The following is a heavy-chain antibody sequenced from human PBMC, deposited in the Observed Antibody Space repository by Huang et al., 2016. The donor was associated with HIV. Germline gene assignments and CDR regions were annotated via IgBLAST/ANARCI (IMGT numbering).Heavy chain of an antibody. D-gene: IGHD3-3*01. CDR1: GGSINTGRYY. CDR2: LYYAGTM. Sequence: QMRFQESGPGLVKPSGTLYLTCNVSGGSINTGRYYWGWIRQPPGKGLEWVGSLYYAGTMQYDPALKGRLTMSADTSKNQFSLNLSSVTAADTAIYYCARNHDFWRGRMFAISYFDVWGRGTLVTVAS. J-gene: IGHJ2*01. V-gene: IGHV4-39*01. CDR3: ARNHDFWRGRMFAISYFDV.